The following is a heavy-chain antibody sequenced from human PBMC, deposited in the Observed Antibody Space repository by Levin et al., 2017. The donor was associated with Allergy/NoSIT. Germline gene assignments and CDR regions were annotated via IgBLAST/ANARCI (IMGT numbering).Heavy chain of an antibody. CDR3: ARDEFGSGGSCSP. CDR1: GYTFTGHY. V-gene: IGHV1-2*02. J-gene: IGHJ1*01. CDR2: INPNNAAT. Sequence: PGESLKISCKASGYTFTGHYMHWVRQAPGQGLEWLGWINPNNAATKYAQKFQGRVTMTRDTSISTAYMELTRLRSDDTAVYYCARDEFGSGGSCSPWGQGTPVTVSS. D-gene: IGHD2-15*01.